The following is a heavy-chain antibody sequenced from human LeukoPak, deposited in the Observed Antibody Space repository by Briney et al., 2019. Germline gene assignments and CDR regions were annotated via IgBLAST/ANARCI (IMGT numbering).Heavy chain of an antibody. Sequence: PGGSLRLSCTASKLTFTSYNMHWVRQAPGKGLEWVSAISTTGSYVHYIDSVKGRFTISRDNAKNSLYLQMNSLRAEDTAVYYCAELGITMIGGVWGKGTTVTISS. D-gene: IGHD3-10*02. J-gene: IGHJ6*04. CDR2: ISTTGSYV. CDR1: KLTFTSYN. CDR3: AELGITMIGGV. V-gene: IGHV3-21*01.